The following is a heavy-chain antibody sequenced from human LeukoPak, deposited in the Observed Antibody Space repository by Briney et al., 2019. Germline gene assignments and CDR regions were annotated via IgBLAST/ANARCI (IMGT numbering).Heavy chain of an antibody. V-gene: IGHV3-74*01. CDR2: INSDGTSA. J-gene: IGHJ4*02. Sequence: GGSLRLSCAASGLTITNYWMHWVRQAPGKGLVWVSRINSDGTSASYVDSVEGRFTISRDNAKNSLYLQMNSLRAEDTAVYYCARDPLSSSSFDLWGQGTLVTVPS. CDR3: ARDPLSSSSFDL. D-gene: IGHD6-13*01. CDR1: GLTITNYW.